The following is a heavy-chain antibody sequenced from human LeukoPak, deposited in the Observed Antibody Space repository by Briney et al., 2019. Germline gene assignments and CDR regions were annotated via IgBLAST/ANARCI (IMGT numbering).Heavy chain of an antibody. D-gene: IGHD6-13*01. CDR2: INWNGDST. CDR3: ARVTAAAADAFDI. CDR1: GYTFDDYG. V-gene: IGHV3-20*01. Sequence: PGGSLRLSCVASGYTFDDYGMSWVRQAPGKGLEWVSGINWNGDSTGYADSVKGRFTISRDNAKNSLYLQMNSLRAEDTALYHCARVTAAAADAFDIWGQGTMVTVSS. J-gene: IGHJ3*02.